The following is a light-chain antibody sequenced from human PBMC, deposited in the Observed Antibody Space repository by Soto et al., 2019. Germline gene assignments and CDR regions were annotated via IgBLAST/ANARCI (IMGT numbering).Light chain of an antibody. CDR3: QQYDKWPPWT. J-gene: IGKJ1*01. V-gene: IGKV3-15*01. CDR1: QSVGSN. CDR2: GAS. Sequence: EIVMTQSPATLSVSPGERVILSCRASQSVGSNLAWYQQRPGQAPRLLIFGASTRATGFPARFSGSVSGIEFTVTISSLQSEDFAVYYCQQYDKWPPWTFGQGTKVELK.